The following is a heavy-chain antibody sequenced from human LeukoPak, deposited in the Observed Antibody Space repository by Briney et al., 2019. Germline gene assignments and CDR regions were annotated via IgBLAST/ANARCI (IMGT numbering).Heavy chain of an antibody. Sequence: SETLSLTCTVSGGSISSYYWSWIRQPAGKGLEWIGRIYTSGSTNYNPSLKSRVTISVDTSKNQFSLKLSSVTAADTAVYYCARDIYARVTRGYYYYYMDVWGKGTTVTISS. CDR2: IYTSGST. CDR3: ARDIYARVTRGYYYYYMDV. CDR1: GGSISSYY. V-gene: IGHV4-4*07. D-gene: IGHD4-17*01. J-gene: IGHJ6*03.